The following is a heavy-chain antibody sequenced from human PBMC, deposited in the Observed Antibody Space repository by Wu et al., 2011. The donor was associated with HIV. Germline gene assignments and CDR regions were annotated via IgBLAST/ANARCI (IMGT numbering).Heavy chain of an antibody. V-gene: IGHV1-18*01. CDR1: GYTFTSYG. CDR2: ISANNGDI. Sequence: QVQLVQSGAEVKKPGASVKVSCKASGYTFTSYGISWVRQAPGQGLEWMAWISANNGDINYAQKFQGRVTMTTDTFTKTAYMELRSLRSDDTAVYYCARDRYVVVAAAFSGESAFDPWGQGTLVTVSS. CDR3: ARDRYVVVAAAFSGESAFDP. J-gene: IGHJ5*02. D-gene: IGHD2-2*01.